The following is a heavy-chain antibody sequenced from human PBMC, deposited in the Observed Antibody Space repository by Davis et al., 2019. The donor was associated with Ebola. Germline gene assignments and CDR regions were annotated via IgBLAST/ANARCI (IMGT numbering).Heavy chain of an antibody. Sequence: PSETLSLTCTVSGGPINSGDFYWSWIRQHPGKGLEWIGYIHHTGTTYYNPSLKSRLIMSVDQSENHVSLQLQSMTAADTAVYYCARSGMMATTGFDNWGQGTLVTVSS. CDR2: IHHTGTT. J-gene: IGHJ4*02. D-gene: IGHD5-24*01. CDR1: GGPINSGDFY. V-gene: IGHV4-31*03. CDR3: ARSGMMATTGFDN.